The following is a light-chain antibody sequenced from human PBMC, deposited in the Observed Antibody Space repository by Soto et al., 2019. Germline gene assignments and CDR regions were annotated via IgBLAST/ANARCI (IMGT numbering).Light chain of an antibody. CDR2: EVS. V-gene: IGLV2-23*02. CDR1: SSDVGRYNL. Sequence: QSVLTQPASVSGSPGQSITISCTGTSSDVGRYNLVSWYQQHPGKAPKLMIYEVSKRPSGVSNRFSGSKSGNTASLTISGLQAEDEADYYCCSYAGSTTFVVFGGGTKVTVL. J-gene: IGLJ2*01. CDR3: CSYAGSTTFVV.